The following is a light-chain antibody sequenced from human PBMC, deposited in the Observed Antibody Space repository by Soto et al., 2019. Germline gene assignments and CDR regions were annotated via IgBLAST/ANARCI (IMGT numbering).Light chain of an antibody. V-gene: IGKV2-28*01. CDR3: MQAIQTPLT. Sequence: DVVMTQSPLSLPVTPGEPASISCRSSPSLLHSDGYNYLDWFLQRPGQSPHVLIYLGSNRARGVPDRFSGSGSGTDFTLKSSRVEAEDVGVYYCMQAIQTPLTFGGGTKVEIK. CDR1: PSLLHSDGYNY. CDR2: LGS. J-gene: IGKJ4*01.